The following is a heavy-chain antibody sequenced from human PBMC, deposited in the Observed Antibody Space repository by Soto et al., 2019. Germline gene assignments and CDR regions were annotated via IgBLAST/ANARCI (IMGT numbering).Heavy chain of an antibody. CDR3: ARGAYYYDSSGYYQVYFQH. V-gene: IGHV4-30-4*01. Sequence: QVQLQESGPGLVKPSQTLSLTCTVSGGSISSGDYYWSWIRQPPGKGLEWIGYIYYSGSTYYNPSLKSRVTISVDTSKNQFSLKLSSVTAADTAVYYCARGAYYYDSSGYYQVYFQHWGQGTLVTVSS. J-gene: IGHJ1*01. CDR2: IYYSGST. CDR1: GGSISSGDYY. D-gene: IGHD3-22*01.